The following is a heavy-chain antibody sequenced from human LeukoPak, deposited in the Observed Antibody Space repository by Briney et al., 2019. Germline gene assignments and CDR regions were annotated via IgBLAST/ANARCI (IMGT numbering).Heavy chain of an antibody. CDR2: ILFDGSDE. D-gene: IGHD6-19*01. CDR1: GFTFSRYG. J-gene: IGHJ1*01. V-gene: IGHV3-33*05. CDR3: AKDMGFSKSGWPEYFQQ. Sequence: GGSLRLSRAASGFTFSRYGMHWVRQAPGKGLQWVAAILFDGSDEYYEDSVRGRFFISRDNFKNMLYLQMNSLRVDDTGVLYWAKDMGFSKSGWPEYFQQWGGGTPVRVSS.